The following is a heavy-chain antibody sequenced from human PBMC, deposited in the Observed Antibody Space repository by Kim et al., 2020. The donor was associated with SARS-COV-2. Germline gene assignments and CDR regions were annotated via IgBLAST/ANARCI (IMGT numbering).Heavy chain of an antibody. J-gene: IGHJ3*02. V-gene: IGHV3-73*01. Sequence: GGSLRLSCAASGFTFSDSAIHWVRQASGKGLEWVGRIRSKANTYATAYAASVKGRFTISRVASKNTAYLQMNSLKTEDTAVYFCTRVPGTPLAFWDAFD. CDR1: GFTFSDSA. CDR2: IRSKANTYAT. D-gene: IGHD1-1*01. CDR3: TRVPGTPLAFWDAFD.